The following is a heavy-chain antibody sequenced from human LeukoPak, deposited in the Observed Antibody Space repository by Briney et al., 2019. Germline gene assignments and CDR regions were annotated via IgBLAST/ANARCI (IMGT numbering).Heavy chain of an antibody. CDR1: GFTFSSYE. CDR3: ARVRGHNYGYYFDH. CDR2: ISSSGSTI. V-gene: IGHV3-48*03. J-gene: IGHJ4*02. Sequence: GGSLRLSCAASGFTFSSYEMNWVRQAPGKGLEWVSYISSSGSTIYYADSVKGRFTISRDNAKNSLYLQMNSLRAEDTAIYYCARVRGHNYGYYFDHWGQGTLVTVSS. D-gene: IGHD5-18*01.